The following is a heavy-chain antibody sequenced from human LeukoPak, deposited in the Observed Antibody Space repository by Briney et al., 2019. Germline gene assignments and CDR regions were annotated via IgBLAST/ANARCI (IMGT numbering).Heavy chain of an antibody. J-gene: IGHJ4*02. D-gene: IGHD6-19*01. CDR1: GYTFTGYY. CDR2: INPNSGGT. Sequence: ASVKVSCKASGYTFTGYYMHWVRQAPGQGLEWMGWINPNSGGTNYAQKFQGRVTMTRDTSIGTVYMELSRLRSDDTAVYYCARTRSGWYVGFDCWGRGTLVAVSS. CDR3: ARTRSGWYVGFDC. V-gene: IGHV1-2*02.